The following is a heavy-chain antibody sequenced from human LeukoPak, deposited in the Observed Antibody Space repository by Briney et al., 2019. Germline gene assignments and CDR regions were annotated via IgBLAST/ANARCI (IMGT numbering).Heavy chain of an antibody. J-gene: IGHJ5*02. V-gene: IGHV4-34*01. D-gene: IGHD6-19*01. CDR1: VGSFSGYY. CDR2: INHSGST. Sequence: SETLSLTCAVYVGSFSGYYWSWIRQPPGKGLEWIGEINHSGSTNYNPSLKSRVTISVDTSKNQFSLKLSSVTAADTAVYYCARGKAVAPQVPFDPWGQGTLVTVSS. CDR3: ARGKAVAPQVPFDP.